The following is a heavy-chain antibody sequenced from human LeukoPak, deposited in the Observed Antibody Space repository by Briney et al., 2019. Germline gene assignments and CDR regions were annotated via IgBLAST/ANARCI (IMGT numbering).Heavy chain of an antibody. D-gene: IGHD3-16*02. CDR2: INHSGST. Sequence: PSETLSLTCAVYGGSFSGYYWSWIRQPPGKWLEWIGEINHSGSTNYNPSLKSRVTISVDTSKNQFSLKLSSVTAADTAVYYCARVYDDYVWGSYRTLYNWFDPWAREPWSPSPQ. J-gene: IGHJ5*02. CDR1: GGSFSGYY. V-gene: IGHV4-34*01. CDR3: ARVYDDYVWGSYRTLYNWFDP.